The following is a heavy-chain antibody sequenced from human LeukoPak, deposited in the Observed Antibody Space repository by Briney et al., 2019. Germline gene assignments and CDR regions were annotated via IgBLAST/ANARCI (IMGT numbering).Heavy chain of an antibody. Sequence: ASVKVSCKASGYIFARYGITWVRQAPGQGLEWMGWISGHNGNTNYAQKFRDRVTMTTDTSTSTAYMELRSLRSDDTAVYYCARDQGGEQSYWGQGTLVTVSS. CDR1: GYIFARYG. J-gene: IGHJ4*02. V-gene: IGHV1-18*01. D-gene: IGHD3-16*01. CDR2: ISGHNGNT. CDR3: ARDQGGEQSY.